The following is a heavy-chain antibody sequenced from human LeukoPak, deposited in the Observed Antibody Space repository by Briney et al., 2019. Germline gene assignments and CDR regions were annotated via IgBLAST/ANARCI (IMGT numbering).Heavy chain of an antibody. Sequence: PSETLSLTCTVSGGSISSGDYYWSWIRQPPGKGLEWIGYIYYSGSTYYNLSLKSRVTISVDTSKNQFSLKLSSVTAADTAVYYCARDAGADSFDYWGQGTLVTVSS. CDR3: ARDAGADSFDY. V-gene: IGHV4-30-4*01. J-gene: IGHJ4*02. CDR1: GGSISSGDYY. D-gene: IGHD3-22*01. CDR2: IYYSGST.